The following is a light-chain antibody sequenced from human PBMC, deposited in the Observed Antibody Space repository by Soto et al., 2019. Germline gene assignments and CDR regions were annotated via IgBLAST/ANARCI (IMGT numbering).Light chain of an antibody. V-gene: IGKV1-12*01. CDR1: QGINRY. CDR3: QHANSFPRT. J-gene: IGKJ2*02. Sequence: DIQMTQSPSSVSASVGERVTITCRASQGINRYLAWYQQKPGKPPQLLMSAASTLGSGIPARFSGSGSGTDFILTISNLQSEDFAAYFCQHANSFPRTFGQGTKVEI. CDR2: AAS.